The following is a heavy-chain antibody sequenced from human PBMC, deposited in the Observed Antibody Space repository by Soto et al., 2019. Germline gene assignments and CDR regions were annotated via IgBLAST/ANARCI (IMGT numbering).Heavy chain of an antibody. J-gene: IGHJ6*02. Sequence: SESLYLTCTLPRSSIRTPEYYWTWTRHSPGKGLEWIGYSHNSGSTFHNPSLRGRATISLDTSKNQFSLKLSSVTATDTAVYFCAREMRYCTSGVCQSYGMDVWGQGTTVS. D-gene: IGHD2-8*01. CDR3: AREMRYCTSGVCQSYGMDV. CDR1: RSSIRTPEYY. V-gene: IGHV4-30-4*01. CDR2: SHNSGST.